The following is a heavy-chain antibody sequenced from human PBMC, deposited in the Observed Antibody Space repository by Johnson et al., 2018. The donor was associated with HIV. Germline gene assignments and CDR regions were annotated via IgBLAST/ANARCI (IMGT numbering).Heavy chain of an antibody. D-gene: IGHD3-16*01. J-gene: IGHJ3*02. CDR1: GFTFSSYA. CDR2: ISYDGSNK. V-gene: IGHV3-30-3*01. CDR3: FTEPPPYTNYVRLHDAFDI. Sequence: QVQLVESGGGLVQPGGSLRLSCAASGFTFSSYAMHWVRQAPGKGLEWVAVISYDGSNKYYADSVKGRFTISRDNSKNTLYLQMNSLKIEDTAVYYCFTEPPPYTNYVRLHDAFDIWGQGTMVTVSS.